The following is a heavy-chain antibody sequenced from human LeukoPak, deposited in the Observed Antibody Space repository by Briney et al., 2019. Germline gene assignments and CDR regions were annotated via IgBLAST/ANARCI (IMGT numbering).Heavy chain of an antibody. V-gene: IGHV4-39*01. CDR2: IYYSGST. D-gene: IGHD3-22*01. CDR1: GGSISSSSYY. CDR3: ARHAYYYDSSGYYYPFDY. J-gene: IGHJ4*02. Sequence: SETLSLTCTVPGGSISSSSYYWGWIRQPPGKGLEWIGSIYYSGSTYYNPSLKSRVTISVDTSKNQFSLKLSSVTAADTAVYYCARHAYYYDSSGYYYPFDYWGQGTLVTVSS.